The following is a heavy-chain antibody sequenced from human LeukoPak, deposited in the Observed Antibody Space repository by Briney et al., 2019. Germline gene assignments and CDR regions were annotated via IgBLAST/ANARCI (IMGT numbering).Heavy chain of an antibody. Sequence: PSQTLSLTCTVSGGSLSLGSYYWSWIRQPAGKGLEWIGCIYASGSTDYNPSHYNPSLKSRVTISVDTSKNQFSLKLSSVTAADTAVYYCARHGRSSSWDLDYWGQGTLVTVSS. CDR1: GGSLSLGSYY. J-gene: IGHJ4*02. D-gene: IGHD6-13*01. V-gene: IGHV4-61*02. CDR2: IYASGSTDYNPS. CDR3: ARHGRSSSWDLDY.